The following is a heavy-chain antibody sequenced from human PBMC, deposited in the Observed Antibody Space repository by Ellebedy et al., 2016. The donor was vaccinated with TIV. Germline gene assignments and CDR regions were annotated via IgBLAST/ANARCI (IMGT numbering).Heavy chain of an antibody. Sequence: GESLKISCAASGITVSTNYMSWVRQAPGRGLEWVSIIYSGGGTYYADSVKGRFTISRDNSKNTLYIQMNSLRAEDTAVYYCASRTNGDFNFLDYWGQGTLVTVSS. CDR3: ASRTNGDFNFLDY. CDR2: IYSGGGT. V-gene: IGHV3-66*01. D-gene: IGHD4-17*01. J-gene: IGHJ4*02. CDR1: GITVSTNY.